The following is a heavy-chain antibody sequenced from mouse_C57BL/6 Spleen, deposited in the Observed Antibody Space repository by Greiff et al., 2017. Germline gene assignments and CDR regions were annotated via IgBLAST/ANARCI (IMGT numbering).Heavy chain of an antibody. Sequence: QVQLQQSGPELVKPGASVKISCKASGYAFSSSWMNWVKQRPGKGLEWIGRIYPGDGDTNYNGKFKGKATLTADKSSSTAYMQLSSLTSEDSAVYFCAREITTVVATGDYFDYWGQGTTLTVSS. D-gene: IGHD1-1*01. CDR1: GYAFSSSW. V-gene: IGHV1-82*01. CDR2: IYPGDGDT. CDR3: AREITTVVATGDYFDY. J-gene: IGHJ2*01.